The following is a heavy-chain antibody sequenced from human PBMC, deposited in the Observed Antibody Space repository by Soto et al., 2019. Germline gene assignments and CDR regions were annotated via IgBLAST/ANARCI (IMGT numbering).Heavy chain of an antibody. CDR3: ARVWGGVFDI. CDR2: IYYSGST. D-gene: IGHD3-10*01. V-gene: IGHV4-61*01. Sequence: PSETLSLTCTVSGGSVSSGSYYWSWIRQPPGKGLECVGYIYYSGSTNYNPSLKSRVTISVDTSKNQFSLKLSSVTAADTAVYYCARVWGGVFDIWGQGTMVPVSS. CDR1: GGSVSSGSYY. J-gene: IGHJ3*02.